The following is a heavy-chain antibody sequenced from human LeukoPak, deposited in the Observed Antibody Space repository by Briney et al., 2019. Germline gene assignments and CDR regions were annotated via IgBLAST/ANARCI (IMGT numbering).Heavy chain of an antibody. CDR3: ARVVSSRSTVGSDP. V-gene: IGHV3-11*04. J-gene: IGHJ5*02. CDR2: ITTGRTL. Sequence: GGSLRLSCAASGFNFNDYYMSWIRQAPGKGLEWVSYITTGRTLSYADSVKGRFTISRDNAKNSLFLQMKSLRVEDTAVYYCARVVSSRSTVGSDPWGQGTLVTVSS. CDR1: GFNFNDYY. D-gene: IGHD5/OR15-5a*01.